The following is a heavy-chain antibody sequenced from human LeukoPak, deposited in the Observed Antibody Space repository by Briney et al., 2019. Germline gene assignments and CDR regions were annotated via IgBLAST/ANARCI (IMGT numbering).Heavy chain of an antibody. V-gene: IGHV3-23*01. CDR1: GFTFSSYA. CDR3: AKEGGTVAGFYYYYMDV. D-gene: IGHD6-19*01. CDR2: ISGSGGST. Sequence: PGGSLRLSCAASGFTFSSYAMSWVRQAPGKGLEWVSAISGSGGSTYYADSVKGRFTISRDNSKNTLYLQMNSLRAEDTAVYYCAKEGGTVAGFYYYYMDVWGKGTTVTVSS. J-gene: IGHJ6*03.